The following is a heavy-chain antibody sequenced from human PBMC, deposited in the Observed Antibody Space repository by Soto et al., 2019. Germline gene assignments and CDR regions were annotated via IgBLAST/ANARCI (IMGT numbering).Heavy chain of an antibody. Sequence: XGSQTLLCPAAGFTFGSYDMRWVRQAPGKGLEWVSAISGSGGSTYYAGSVKGRFTISRDNSKNTLYMQMNSLRAEDTAVYYCAKPKDQQLVVSWFDHWGQVPLVTVSS. D-gene: IGHD6-13*01. V-gene: IGHV3-23*01. CDR2: ISGSGGST. CDR3: AKPKDQQLVVSWFDH. J-gene: IGHJ5*02. CDR1: GFTFGSYD.